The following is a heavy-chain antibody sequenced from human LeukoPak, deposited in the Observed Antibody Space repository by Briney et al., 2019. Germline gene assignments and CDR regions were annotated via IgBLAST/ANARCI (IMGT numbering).Heavy chain of an antibody. V-gene: IGHV3-30*04. CDR3: ARDLIAAAGDHFDY. J-gene: IGHJ4*02. Sequence: GSLRLSCAASGFTFSSYAMHWVRQAPGKGLEWVAVISYDGSNKYYADSVKGRFTISRDNSKNTLYLQMNSLRAEDTAVYYCARDLIAAAGDHFDYWGQGTLVTVSS. D-gene: IGHD6-13*01. CDR1: GFTFSSYA. CDR2: ISYDGSNK.